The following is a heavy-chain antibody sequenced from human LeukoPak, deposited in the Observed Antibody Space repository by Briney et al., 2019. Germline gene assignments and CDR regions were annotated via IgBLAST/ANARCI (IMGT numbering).Heavy chain of an antibody. D-gene: IGHD3-22*01. V-gene: IGHV3-30-3*01. Sequence: GRSLRLSCAASGFTFSSYAMHWVRQAPGKGLEWVAVISYDGSNKYYADSAKGRFTISRDNSKTTLYLQMNSLRPEDTAVYYCARGRNLVAISGYFDYWGQGTLVTVSS. J-gene: IGHJ4*02. CDR2: ISYDGSNK. CDR3: ARGRNLVAISGYFDY. CDR1: GFTFSSYA.